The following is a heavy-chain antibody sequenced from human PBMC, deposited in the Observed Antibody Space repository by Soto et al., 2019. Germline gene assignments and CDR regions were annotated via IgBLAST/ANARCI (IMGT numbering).Heavy chain of an antibody. CDR3: ARVEGNFNRFDS. CDR2: ICYNGST. D-gene: IGHD1-1*01. V-gene: IGHV4-61*01. Sequence: PSETLSLTCSVSGGSVGSGSYYWSWFRQPPGKGLEWIGYICYNGSTIYNASLKSRVTISVDTSKNQLSLKLSSVTAADTAVYYCARVEGNFNRFDSWGQGTLVTVSS. J-gene: IGHJ5*01. CDR1: GGSVGSGSYY.